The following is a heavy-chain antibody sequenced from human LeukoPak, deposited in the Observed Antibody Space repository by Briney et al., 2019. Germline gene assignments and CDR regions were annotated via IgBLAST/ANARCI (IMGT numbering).Heavy chain of an antibody. Sequence: ASVKVSCKASGYTFTGYYMHWVRQAPGQGLEWMGWINPNSGGTNYAQKFQGRVTMPRDTSISTAYMELSRLRSDDTAVYYCARVGTIFGVVSHFDYWGQGTLVTVSS. V-gene: IGHV1-2*02. CDR1: GYTFTGYY. CDR3: ARVGTIFGVVSHFDY. D-gene: IGHD3-3*01. J-gene: IGHJ4*02. CDR2: INPNSGGT.